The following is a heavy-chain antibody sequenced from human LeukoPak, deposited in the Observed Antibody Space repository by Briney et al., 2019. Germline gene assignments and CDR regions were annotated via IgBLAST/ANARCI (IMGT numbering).Heavy chain of an antibody. V-gene: IGHV4-38-2*02. CDR1: GYSISSDYY. J-gene: IGHJ4*02. D-gene: IGHD4-17*01. Sequence: PSETLSLTCTVSGYSISSDYYWGWIRPPPGKGLEWIGSIYHSGSTYYKPSLKSRVTISGESSTNHFSLRLTSVTAADTAIYYCAAMTTVTMYSYFFDSWGQGTLLTVSS. CDR2: IYHSGST. CDR3: AAMTTVTMYSYFFDS.